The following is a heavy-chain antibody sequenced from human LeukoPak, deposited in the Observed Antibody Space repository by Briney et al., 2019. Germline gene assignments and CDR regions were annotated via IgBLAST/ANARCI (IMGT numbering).Heavy chain of an antibody. Sequence: GGSLRLSCAGSGFTFTSLALSWVRQAPGKGLEWVSTLSASGSETYYADSVKGRFTISRDNSKNTLYLQMNSLRAEDTAVYFCAKSRRFGELLSAFDIWGQGTMVTVSS. CDR2: LSASGSET. D-gene: IGHD3-10*01. CDR3: AKSRRFGELLSAFDI. V-gene: IGHV3-23*01. CDR1: GFTFTSLA. J-gene: IGHJ3*02.